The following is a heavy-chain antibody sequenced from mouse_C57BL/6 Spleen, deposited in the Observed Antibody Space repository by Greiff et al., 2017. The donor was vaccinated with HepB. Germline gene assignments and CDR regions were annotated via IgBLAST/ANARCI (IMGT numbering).Heavy chain of an antibody. Sequence: QVQLQQSGPELVKPGASVKISCKASGYAFTSYWMNWVKQRPGQGLEWIGRIYPGDGDTNYNGKFKGKATLTADKSSSTAYMQLSSLTSEDSAVYCGGACNTTVVADYWGQGTTLTVA. CDR3: GACNTTVVADY. CDR1: GYAFTSYW. J-gene: IGHJ2*01. D-gene: IGHD1-1*01. V-gene: IGHV1-82*01. CDR2: IYPGDGDT.